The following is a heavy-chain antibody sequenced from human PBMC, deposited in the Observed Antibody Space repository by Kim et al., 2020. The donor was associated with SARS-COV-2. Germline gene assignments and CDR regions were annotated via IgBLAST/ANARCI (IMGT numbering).Heavy chain of an antibody. Sequence: SETLSLTCTVSGGSISSSSYYWGWIRQPPGKGLEWIGSIYYSGSTYYNPSLKSRVTISVDTSKNQFSLKLSSVTAADTAVYYCASGAAGSFDIWGQGTMVTVSS. V-gene: IGHV4-39*01. CDR2: IYYSGST. J-gene: IGHJ3*02. CDR1: GGSISSSSYY. D-gene: IGHD6-13*01. CDR3: ASGAAGSFDI.